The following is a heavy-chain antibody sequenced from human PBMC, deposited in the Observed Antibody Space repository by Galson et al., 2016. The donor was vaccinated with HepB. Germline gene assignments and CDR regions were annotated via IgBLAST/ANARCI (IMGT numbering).Heavy chain of an antibody. J-gene: IGHJ4*02. D-gene: IGHD1-7*01. CDR2: INHSGNT. Sequence: SETLSLTCAVCGGSFRGYYWSWIRQPPGKGLEWIGEINHSGNTNYNPSLKSRVTISVDMSKNQFSLKLSSVTAADTAVYYCARGKLELRVSDSWGQGTLVTVAS. CDR1: GGSFRGYY. V-gene: IGHV4-34*01. CDR3: ARGKLELRVSDS.